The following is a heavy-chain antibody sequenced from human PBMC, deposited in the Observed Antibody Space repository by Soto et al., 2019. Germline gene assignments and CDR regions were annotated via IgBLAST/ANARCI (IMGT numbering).Heavy chain of an antibody. J-gene: IGHJ4*02. CDR1: GFTFSNYA. Sequence: GGSLRLSCAVSGFTFSNYAMSWFRQAPGKGLEWASSISANGAGTYSADSVKGRFTISRDNSGDTLYLQMDSLGAEDTALYYCAKGKAGEPIRCWGQGTLVTVSS. V-gene: IGHV3-23*01. CDR3: AKGKAGEPIRC. CDR2: ISANGAGT. D-gene: IGHD1-26*01.